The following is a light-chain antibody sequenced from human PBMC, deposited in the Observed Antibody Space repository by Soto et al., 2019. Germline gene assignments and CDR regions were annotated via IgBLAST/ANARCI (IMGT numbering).Light chain of an antibody. Sequence: DIPMTQSPSSLSASVGDRVTITCRASQSISSDLNWYQQKPGKAPKLLIYAASSLQSGVPSRFSGSGSGTDFTLTISSLQPEDFATYYCQQSYSTPWTFGQGIKVEIK. CDR3: QQSYSTPWT. V-gene: IGKV1-39*01. CDR2: AAS. CDR1: QSISSD. J-gene: IGKJ1*01.